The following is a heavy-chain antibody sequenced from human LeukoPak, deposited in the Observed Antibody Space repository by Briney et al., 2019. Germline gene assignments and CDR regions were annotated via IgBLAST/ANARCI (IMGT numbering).Heavy chain of an antibody. J-gene: IGHJ3*02. D-gene: IGHD6-19*01. Sequence: GASVKVSCKASGGTFSSYAISWVRQAPGQGLEWMGRIIPILGIANYAQKFQGRVTITTDESTSTAYMELSSLRSEDTAVYYCATSVAGTLSLETAFDIWGQGTMVTVSS. CDR3: ATSVAGTLSLETAFDI. V-gene: IGHV1-69*04. CDR1: GGTFSSYA. CDR2: IIPILGIA.